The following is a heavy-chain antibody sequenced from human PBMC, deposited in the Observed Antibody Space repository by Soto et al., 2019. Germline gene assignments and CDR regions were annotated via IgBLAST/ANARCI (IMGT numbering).Heavy chain of an antibody. CDR3: ARGQDSLLWFGESNYGMDV. CDR2: IIPIFGTA. CDR1: GGTFSSYA. Sequence: SVKVSCKASGGTFSSYAISWVRQAPGQGLEWMGGIIPIFGTANFAQKFQGRVTITADESTSTAYMELSSLRSEDTAVYYCARGQDSLLWFGESNYGMDVWGQGTTVTVSS. J-gene: IGHJ6*02. D-gene: IGHD3-10*01. V-gene: IGHV1-69*13.